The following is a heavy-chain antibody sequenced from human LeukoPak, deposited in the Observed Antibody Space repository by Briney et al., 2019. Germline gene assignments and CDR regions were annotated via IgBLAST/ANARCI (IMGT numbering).Heavy chain of an antibody. CDR2: ICPDGTVT. CDR1: GFTFSIYC. J-gene: IGHJ4*02. CDR3: IRDFRSADC. Sequence: PGGSLRLSCAASGFTFSIYCMHWVRQAPGKGPMWVSRICPDGTVTNYADSVKARFTISRDNARNTVYLQMNSLRAEDTAVYYCIRDFRSADCWGQGTLVTVSS. V-gene: IGHV3-74*01.